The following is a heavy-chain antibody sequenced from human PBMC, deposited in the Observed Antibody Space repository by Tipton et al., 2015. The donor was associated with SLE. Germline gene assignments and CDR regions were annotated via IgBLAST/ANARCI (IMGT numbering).Heavy chain of an antibody. V-gene: IGHV4-59*01. D-gene: IGHD3-22*01. Sequence: LSLTCTVSGGSISSYYWNWIRQPPGKGLEWIGYISYSGSTNYNPSLNSRVTISVDTSKNQFSLKVSSVTAADTAVYYCASSHYYDSSGYFDYWGQGTLVTVSS. J-gene: IGHJ4*02. CDR2: ISYSGST. CDR1: GGSISSYY. CDR3: ASSHYYDSSGYFDY.